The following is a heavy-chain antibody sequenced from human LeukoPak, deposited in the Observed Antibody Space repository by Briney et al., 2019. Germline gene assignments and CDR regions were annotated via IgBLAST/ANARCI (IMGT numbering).Heavy chain of an antibody. D-gene: IGHD2-2*01. CDR1: GYTFTSYY. V-gene: IGHV1-8*02. Sequence: ASVKVSCKASGYTFTSYYLHWVRQAPGQGLEWMGWMNPNSGNTGYAQKFQGRVTMTRNTSISTAYMELSSLRSEDTAVYYCARGYCSSTSCFLIRFDPWGQGTLVTVSS. J-gene: IGHJ5*02. CDR3: ARGYCSSTSCFLIRFDP. CDR2: MNPNSGNT.